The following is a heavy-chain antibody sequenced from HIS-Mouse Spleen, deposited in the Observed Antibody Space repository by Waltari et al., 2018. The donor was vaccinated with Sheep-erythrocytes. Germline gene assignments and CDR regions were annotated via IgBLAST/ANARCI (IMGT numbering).Heavy chain of an antibody. D-gene: IGHD5-18*01. CDR3: ARHKDTAMVHFDY. Sequence: QLQLQESGPGLVKPSETLSLPCTVSGGSISSSSYYWGWIRQPPGKGLGWIGSIYYSGSTYYNPSLKSRVTISVDTSKNQFSLKLSSVTAADTAVYYCARHKDTAMVHFDYWGQGTLVTVSS. CDR1: GGSISSSSYY. CDR2: IYYSGST. J-gene: IGHJ4*02. V-gene: IGHV4-39*01.